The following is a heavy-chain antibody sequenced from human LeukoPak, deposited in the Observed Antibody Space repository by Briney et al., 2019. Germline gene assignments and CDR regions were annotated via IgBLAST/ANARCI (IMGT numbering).Heavy chain of an antibody. D-gene: IGHD4/OR15-4a*01. CDR2: IHGDGRTT. Sequence: PGGSLRLSCAASGFTFSSYWIHWVRQVPGKDLVWVSRIHGDGRTTAYADSVKGRFTISRDNAKNTLYLQMNSLRAEDTAVYYCARDNGDNYHTAFDYWGQGTLVTASS. CDR3: ARDNGDNYHTAFDY. CDR1: GFTFSSYW. V-gene: IGHV3-74*01. J-gene: IGHJ4*02.